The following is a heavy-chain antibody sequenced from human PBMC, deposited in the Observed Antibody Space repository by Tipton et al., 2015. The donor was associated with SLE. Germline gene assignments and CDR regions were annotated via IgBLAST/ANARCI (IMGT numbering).Heavy chain of an antibody. CDR3: VRDMGGGYNQIDY. J-gene: IGHJ4*02. V-gene: IGHV3-15*01. CDR2: IKSKTDGGTT. Sequence: SLRLSCAASGFTFSGAWMSWVRQLPGKGLEWVGRIKSKTDGGTTDYAAPVKGRFTISRDDSENTLYLQMNSLKTEDTAVYYCVRDMGGGYNQIDYWGQGTLVTVSS. CDR1: GFTFSGAW. D-gene: IGHD5-24*01.